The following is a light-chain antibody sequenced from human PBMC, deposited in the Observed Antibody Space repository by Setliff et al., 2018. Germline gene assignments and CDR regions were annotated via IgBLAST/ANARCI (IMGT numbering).Light chain of an antibody. CDR2: DVT. V-gene: IGLV2-14*01. CDR1: SSDIGGYNF. Sequence: QSALAQPASVSGSPGQSITISCTGTSSDIGGYNFVSWYQQHPGKAPQLIIYDVTHRPSGVSNRFSGSKSGNTASLTIPGLQAEDEADYYCQSYDSSLSGYVFGTGTKVTVL. J-gene: IGLJ1*01. CDR3: QSYDSSLSGYV.